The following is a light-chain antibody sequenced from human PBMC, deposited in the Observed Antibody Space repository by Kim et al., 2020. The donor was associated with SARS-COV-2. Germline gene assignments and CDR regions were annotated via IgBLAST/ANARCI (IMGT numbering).Light chain of an antibody. V-gene: IGLV1-44*01. Sequence: QSVLTQPPSASGTPGQRVTISCSGSSSNIGSNPVNWYQQFPGTAPKLLIYTNNQWPSGVPDRFSGSKSGTSASLAISGLQSEDEADYYCATWDDSLNGVIFCGGTQLTVL. J-gene: IGLJ2*01. CDR2: TNN. CDR1: SSNIGSNP. CDR3: ATWDDSLNGVI.